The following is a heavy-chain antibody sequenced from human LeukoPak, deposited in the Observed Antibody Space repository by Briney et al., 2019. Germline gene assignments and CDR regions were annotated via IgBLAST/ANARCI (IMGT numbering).Heavy chain of an antibody. CDR2: ISGSGGAT. Sequence: GGSLRLSCAASGFTFSTYAITWVRQIPGKGLEWVSYISGSGGATKYADSVRGRFAMTRDNSKDTVYLQMNSLRAEDTAVYYCVKSRATGTSRSLDYWGQGTLVTVSS. D-gene: IGHD3-3*01. V-gene: IGHV3-23*01. CDR3: VKSRATGTSRSLDY. CDR1: GFTFSTYA. J-gene: IGHJ4*02.